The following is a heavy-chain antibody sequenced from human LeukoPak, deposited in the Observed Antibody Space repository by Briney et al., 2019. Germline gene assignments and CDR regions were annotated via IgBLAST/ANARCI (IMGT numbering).Heavy chain of an antibody. CDR2: MYYDGST. CDR3: ARGSRYSYALTGGLDY. V-gene: IGHV4-39*07. CDR1: GGSISSGNYF. D-gene: IGHD5-18*01. Sequence: SETLSLTCTVSGGSISSGNYFWGWIRQPPGKGLEWIGSMYYDGSTSYNPSLKSRVTISVDTSKNQFSLKLSSVTAADTAVYYCARGSRYSYALTGGLDYWGQGTLVTVSS. J-gene: IGHJ4*02.